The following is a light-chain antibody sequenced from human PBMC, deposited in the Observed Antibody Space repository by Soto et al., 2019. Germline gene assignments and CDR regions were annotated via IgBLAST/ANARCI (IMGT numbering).Light chain of an antibody. J-gene: IGLJ2*01. V-gene: IGLV2-23*03. CDR2: EGS. CDR1: SSDVGSYNL. CDR3: CSYAGSSTFVL. Sequence: QSALTQPASVSGSPGQSITISCTGTSSDVGSYNLVSWYQQHPGKAPKLMIYEGSKRPSGVSNRFCGSKSGNTASLPISGLQAEDDAAYYCCSYAGSSTFVLFGGGTKLSVL.